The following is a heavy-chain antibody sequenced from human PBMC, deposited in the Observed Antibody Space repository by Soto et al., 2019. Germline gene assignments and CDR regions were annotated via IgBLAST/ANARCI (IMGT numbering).Heavy chain of an antibody. CDR1: GGTFSSYA. Sequence: AAVKVSCKASGGTFSSYAISWVRQAPGQGLEWMGGIIPIFGTANYAQKFQGRVTITADESTSTAYMELSSLRSEDTAVYYCARDPTSAYYYDSSGYAHGAFDIWGQGTMVTVSS. CDR2: IIPIFGTA. V-gene: IGHV1-69*13. D-gene: IGHD3-22*01. CDR3: ARDPTSAYYYDSSGYAHGAFDI. J-gene: IGHJ3*02.